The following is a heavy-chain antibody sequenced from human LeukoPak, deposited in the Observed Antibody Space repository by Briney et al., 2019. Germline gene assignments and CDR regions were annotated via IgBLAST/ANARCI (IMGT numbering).Heavy chain of an antibody. CDR3: AKDIGGSYGGDDAFDI. Sequence: GGSLRLSCAASGFTFSSYAMHWVRQAPGKGLEWVAVISYDGSNKYYADSVKGRFTISRDNAKNSLYLQMNSLRAEDMALYYCAKDIGGSYGGDDAFDIWGQGTMVTVSS. V-gene: IGHV3-30*04. CDR1: GFTFSSYA. CDR2: ISYDGSNK. J-gene: IGHJ3*02. D-gene: IGHD5-18*01.